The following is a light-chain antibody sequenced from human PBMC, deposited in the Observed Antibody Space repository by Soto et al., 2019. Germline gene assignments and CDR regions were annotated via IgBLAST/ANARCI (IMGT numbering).Light chain of an antibody. CDR1: SIDVGDYNY. J-gene: IGLJ2*01. V-gene: IGLV2-8*01. CDR3: SSYAGSNKFL. CDR2: EVS. Sequence: QSALTQRPSASGSPGQSVTISCTGTSIDVGDYNYVSWYQQHPGKAPKLMIYEVSKRPSGVPDRFSGSKSGNTASLTVSGLQAEDEADYYCSSYAGSNKFLFGAGTKVTVL.